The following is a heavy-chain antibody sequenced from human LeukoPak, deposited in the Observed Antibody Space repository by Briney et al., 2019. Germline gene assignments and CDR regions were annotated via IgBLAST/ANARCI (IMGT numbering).Heavy chain of an antibody. Sequence: SQTLSLTCTVSGGSISSGSYYWRWIRQPAGRGLEWIGRIYTSGSTNYNPSLKIRITISVCTAKNQFSLKLSSVPAADTAVYYCARHRSGWLQSSFDYWGQGTLVTVSS. J-gene: IGHJ4*02. CDR2: IYTSGST. CDR1: GGSISSGSYY. CDR3: ARHRSGWLQSSFDY. V-gene: IGHV4-61*02. D-gene: IGHD5-24*01.